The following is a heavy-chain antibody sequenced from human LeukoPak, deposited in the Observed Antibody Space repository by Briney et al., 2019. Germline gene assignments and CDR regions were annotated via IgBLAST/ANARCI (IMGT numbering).Heavy chain of an antibody. CDR3: ARGTDGRRNFDL. CDR1: GGSISTYY. CDR2: IYYTGST. J-gene: IGHJ2*01. Sequence: SETLPLTCTVSGGSISTYYWSWIRQPPGKGMEWIGFIYYTGSTNYNPSLKSRVTISLDTFKNQFSLRLTSVTAADTAVYYCARGTDGRRNFDLWGRGTLLTVSS. D-gene: IGHD5-24*01. V-gene: IGHV4-59*01.